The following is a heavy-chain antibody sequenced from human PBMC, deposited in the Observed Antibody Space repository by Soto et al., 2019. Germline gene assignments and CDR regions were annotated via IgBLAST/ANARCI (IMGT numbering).Heavy chain of an antibody. Sequence: ASVKVSCKASGGTFSSYTISWVRQAPGQGLEWMGRIIPILGIANYAQKFQGRVTITADKSTSTAYMELSSLRSEDTAVYYCARDGAGDYGDYGNFDYWGQGTLVTVSS. D-gene: IGHD4-17*01. CDR1: GGTFSSYT. CDR2: IIPILGIA. V-gene: IGHV1-69*04. CDR3: ARDGAGDYGDYGNFDY. J-gene: IGHJ4*02.